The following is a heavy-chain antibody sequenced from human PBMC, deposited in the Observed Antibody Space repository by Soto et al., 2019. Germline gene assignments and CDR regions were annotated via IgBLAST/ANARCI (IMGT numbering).Heavy chain of an antibody. CDR2: IYYSGIT. V-gene: IGHV4-31*03. J-gene: IGHJ4*02. CDR1: GGSISSGGYY. Sequence: QVQLQESGPGLVKPSQTLSLTCTVSGGSISSGGYYWTWIRQHPGKGLEWIGYIYYSGITYYNPSLQSRVTISGDTSKKHFSHKLSSVTAADTAMYYCAREPLDLGQGTLVTVSS. CDR3: AREPLD.